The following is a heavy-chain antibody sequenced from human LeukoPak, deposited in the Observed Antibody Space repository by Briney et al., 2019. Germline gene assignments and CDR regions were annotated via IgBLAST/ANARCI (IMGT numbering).Heavy chain of an antibody. D-gene: IGHD4-17*01. Sequence: GGSLRLSCAASGFTFSSYSMNWVRQAPGKGLEWVSSISSSSSYIYYADSVKGRFTISRDNAKNSLYLHMNSLRVEDTAVYYCARGAGPYGDYRDSWGQGTLVTVSS. CDR2: ISSSSSYI. J-gene: IGHJ4*02. CDR1: GFTFSSYS. V-gene: IGHV3-21*01. CDR3: ARGAGPYGDYRDS.